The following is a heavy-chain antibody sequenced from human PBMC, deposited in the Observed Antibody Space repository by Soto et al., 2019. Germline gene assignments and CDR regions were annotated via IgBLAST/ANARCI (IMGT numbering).Heavy chain of an antibody. CDR2: ISYDGSNK. Sequence: GGSLRLSCAASGFTFSSYGMHSVRQAPGKGLEWVAVISYDGSNKYYADSVKGRFTISRDNSKNTLYLQMNSLRAEDTAVYYCAKLHAPENYYDSSYWGQGTLVTVSS. J-gene: IGHJ4*02. CDR1: GFTFSSYG. CDR3: AKLHAPENYYDSSY. V-gene: IGHV3-30*18. D-gene: IGHD3-22*01.